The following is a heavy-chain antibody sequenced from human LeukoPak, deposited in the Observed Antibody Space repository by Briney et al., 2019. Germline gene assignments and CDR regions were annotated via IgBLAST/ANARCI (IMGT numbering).Heavy chain of an antibody. V-gene: IGHV4-59*01. CDR3: AREGMGDSSGYYSSFDY. Sequence: SETLSLTCTGSGGPISSYYWSWIRQPPGKGLEWIGYIYYSGSTNYNPSLKSRVTISVDTSKNQFSLKLSSVTAADTAVYYCAREGMGDSSGYYSSFDYWGQGTLVTVSS. J-gene: IGHJ4*02. D-gene: IGHD3-22*01. CDR2: IYYSGST. CDR1: GGPISSYY.